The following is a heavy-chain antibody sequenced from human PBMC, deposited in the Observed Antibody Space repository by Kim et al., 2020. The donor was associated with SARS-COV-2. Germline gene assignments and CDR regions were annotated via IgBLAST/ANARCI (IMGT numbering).Heavy chain of an antibody. CDR1: GYIFTNYG. D-gene: IGHD3-3*01. CDR2: ISAYKGTT. V-gene: IGHV1-18*01. J-gene: IGHJ4*02. Sequence: ASVKVSCKTPGYIFTNYGISWVRQAPGQGLEWMGWISAYKGTTNYAQNLQGRLTMTTDTSTSTAYMELRSLRSDDTAVYFCARDPSNYDFWSGYLVDYWGQGTLVTVSS. CDR3: ARDPSNYDFWSGYLVDY.